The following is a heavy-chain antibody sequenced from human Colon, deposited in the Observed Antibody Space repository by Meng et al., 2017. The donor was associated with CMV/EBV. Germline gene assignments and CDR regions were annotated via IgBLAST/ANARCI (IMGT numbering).Heavy chain of an antibody. J-gene: IGHJ4*02. V-gene: IGHV4-39*01. CDR3: VRLYSNGWRFDH. CDR1: GGSIISDSYS. Sequence: TVSGGSIISDSYSWAWIRQPPGKRLEWIGSIYYSGSTFYNPSLMSRLTISIYTSNSQFSLKLSSVTAADTAVYYCVRLYSNGWRFDHWGQGTLVTVSS. CDR2: IYYSGST. D-gene: IGHD6-19*01.